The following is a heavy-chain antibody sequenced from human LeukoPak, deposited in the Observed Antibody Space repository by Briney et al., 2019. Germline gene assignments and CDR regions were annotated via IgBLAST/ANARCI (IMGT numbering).Heavy chain of an antibody. CDR1: GGSIISTSYY. CDR2: IYYSGST. CDR3: ARVSEQQLVPETFDY. V-gene: IGHV4-39*07. D-gene: IGHD6-13*01. J-gene: IGHJ4*02. Sequence: PSETLSLTCTVSGGSIISTSYYWGWIRQPPGKGLEWIGNIYYSGSTYYNPSLKSRVTISVDTSKNQFSLKLSSVTAADTAVYYCARVSEQQLVPETFDYWGQGTLVTVSS.